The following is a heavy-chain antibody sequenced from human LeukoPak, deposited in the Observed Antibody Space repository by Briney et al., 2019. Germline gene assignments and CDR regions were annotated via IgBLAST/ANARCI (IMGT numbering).Heavy chain of an antibody. CDR2: IYYIGST. V-gene: IGHV4-59*08. D-gene: IGHD3-10*01. Sequence: PSETLSLTCTVSGGSISSYYWSWIRQPPGKGLEWIGYIYYIGSTNYNPSLKSRVTISVDTSKNQFSLKVSSVTAADTAVYYCARHNNYGSYAFDIWGQGTMVTVSS. CDR3: ARHNNYGSYAFDI. CDR1: GGSISSYY. J-gene: IGHJ3*02.